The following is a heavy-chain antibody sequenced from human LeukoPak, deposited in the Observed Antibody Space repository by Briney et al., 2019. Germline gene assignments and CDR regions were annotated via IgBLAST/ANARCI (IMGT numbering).Heavy chain of an antibody. V-gene: IGHV1-46*01. J-gene: IGHJ4*02. CDR1: GYTFTSNY. D-gene: IGHD3-22*01. CDR2: ISPSGGST. Sequence: ASVKVSCKAFGYTFTSNYMHWVRQAPGQGPEWMGVISPSGGSTTYAQKFQGRVTLTRDMSTSTDYLELSSLRSGDTAVYYCATDYYYDSSGSYYTVDYWGQGTLVTVSS. CDR3: ATDYYYDSSGSYYTVDY.